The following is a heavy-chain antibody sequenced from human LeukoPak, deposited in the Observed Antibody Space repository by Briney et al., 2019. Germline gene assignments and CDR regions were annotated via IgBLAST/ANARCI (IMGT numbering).Heavy chain of an antibody. V-gene: IGHV4-39*07. J-gene: IGHJ4*02. CDR3: ARGGDSYGFVY. CDR2: LHFSGST. D-gene: IGHD5-18*01. CDR1: GGSISSRNYF. Sequence: SETLSLTCTVSGGSISSRNYFWGWIRQPPGKGLEWIGSLHFSGSTYYSPSLMSRVTVSVDTSKNQFSLKLSSVTAADTAVYYCARGGDSYGFVYWGQGTLVTVSS.